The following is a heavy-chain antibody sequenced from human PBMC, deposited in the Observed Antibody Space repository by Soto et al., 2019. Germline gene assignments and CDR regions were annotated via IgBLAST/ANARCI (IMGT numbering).Heavy chain of an antibody. Sequence: SETLSLTCAVSGGSISSSNWLSWVLQPPGKGLEWIGEIYHSGSTNYNPSLKSRVTISVDKSKNQFSLKLSSVTAADTAVYYCARVRVGSGWYVLDYWGQGTLVTVSS. D-gene: IGHD6-19*01. V-gene: IGHV4-4*02. J-gene: IGHJ4*02. CDR2: IYHSGST. CDR1: GGSISSSNW. CDR3: ARVRVGSGWYVLDY.